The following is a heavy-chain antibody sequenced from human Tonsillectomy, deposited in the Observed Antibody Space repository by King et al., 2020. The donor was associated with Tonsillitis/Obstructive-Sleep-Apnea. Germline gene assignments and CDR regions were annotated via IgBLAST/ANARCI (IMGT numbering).Heavy chain of an antibody. CDR1: GGSFSGYY. CDR3: ASGFGTAADWFDP. J-gene: IGHJ5*02. V-gene: IGHV4-34*01. D-gene: IGHD6-13*01. CDR2: INHSGST. Sequence: VQLQQWGAGLLKPSETLSLTCAVYGGSFSGYYWSWIRQPPGKGLEWIGEINHSGSTNYNPSPKSRVTISVDTSKNQFSLKLSSVTAADTAVYYCASGFGTAADWFDPWGQGTLVTVSS.